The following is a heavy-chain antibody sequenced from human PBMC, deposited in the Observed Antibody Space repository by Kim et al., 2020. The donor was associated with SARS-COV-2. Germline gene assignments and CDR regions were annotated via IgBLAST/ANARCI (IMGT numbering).Heavy chain of an antibody. D-gene: IGHD3-22*01. Sequence: GGSLRLSCAASGFTFSSYSMNWVRQAPGKGLEWVSSISSSSSYIYYADSVKGRFTISRDNAKNSLYLQMNSLRAEDTAVYYCARSATHYYDSSGYYPRHFDSWGQGTLVTVSS. CDR2: ISSSSSYI. V-gene: IGHV3-21*01. CDR1: GFTFSSYS. J-gene: IGHJ4*02. CDR3: ARSATHYYDSSGYYPRHFDS.